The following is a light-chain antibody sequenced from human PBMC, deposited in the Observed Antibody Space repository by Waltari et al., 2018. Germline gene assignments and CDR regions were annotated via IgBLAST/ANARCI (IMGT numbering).Light chain of an antibody. J-gene: IGKJ2*01. Sequence: DILMTQSPSSLSASVGDRVIITCRASQSIRSYLNWYQQKPGKAPKLLIYTAANFQSGVPSRFSGSGSGTDFTLTITSLQPEDFATYYCQQSYSSPYTFGQGTKVETK. CDR3: QQSYSSPYT. CDR2: TAA. V-gene: IGKV1-39*01. CDR1: QSIRSY.